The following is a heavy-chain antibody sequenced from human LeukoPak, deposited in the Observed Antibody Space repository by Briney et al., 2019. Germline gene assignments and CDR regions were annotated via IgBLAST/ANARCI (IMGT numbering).Heavy chain of an antibody. V-gene: IGHV3-21*01. CDR2: ISSSSSYI. CDR3: ASEDYDSSGVLDY. D-gene: IGHD3-22*01. J-gene: IGHJ4*02. Sequence: GGSLRLSCAASGFTFSSYGMNWVRQAPGKGLEWVSSISSSSSYIYYADSVKGRFTISRDNAKNSLYLQMNSLRAEDTAVYYCASEDYDSSGVLDYWGQGTLVTVSS. CDR1: GFTFSSYG.